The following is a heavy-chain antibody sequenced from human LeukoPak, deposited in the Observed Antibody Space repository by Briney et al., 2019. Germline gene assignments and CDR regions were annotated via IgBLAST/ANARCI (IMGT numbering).Heavy chain of an antibody. V-gene: IGHV3-23*01. D-gene: IGHD6-19*01. CDR2: ISGSGGST. J-gene: IGHJ6*02. CDR1: GFTFSSYA. Sequence: GGSLRLSCAASGFTFSSYAMSWVRQAPGKGLEWVSAISGSGGSTYYADSVKGRFTISRDNSKNTLYLQMNSLRAEDTAVYYCAKDVGQWLVGYYYGMDVWGQGTTVTVSS. CDR3: AKDVGQWLVGYYYGMDV.